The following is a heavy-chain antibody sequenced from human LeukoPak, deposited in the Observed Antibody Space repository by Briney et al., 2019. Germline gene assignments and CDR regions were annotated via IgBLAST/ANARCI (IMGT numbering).Heavy chain of an antibody. Sequence: SQTLSLTCAVSGGSISSGSYSWSWIRQPPGKGLEWIGYIYPRGSTYYNPSLKSRVILSLDKSANEFSLNLSSVTAADTAVYYCARFSPRAMGNFLDFWGQGTLVTVSS. CDR2: IYPRGST. CDR3: ARFSPRAMGNFLDF. CDR1: GGSISSGSYS. V-gene: IGHV4-30-2*01. D-gene: IGHD7-27*01. J-gene: IGHJ4*02.